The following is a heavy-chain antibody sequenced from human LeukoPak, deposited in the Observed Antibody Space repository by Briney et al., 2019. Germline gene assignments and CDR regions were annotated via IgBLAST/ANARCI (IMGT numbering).Heavy chain of an antibody. V-gene: IGHV3-23*01. J-gene: IGHJ4*02. D-gene: IGHD2-2*01. CDR2: ISGSGGST. Sequence: GGSLRLSCAASGFTFSSYAMNWVRQAPGKGLEWVSVISGSGGSTYYADSVKGRFTISRDNSKNTLYLQMNSLRAEDTAVYYCAKDRGSATTYYFDYWGQGTLVTVSS. CDR3: AKDRGSATTYYFDY. CDR1: GFTFSSYA.